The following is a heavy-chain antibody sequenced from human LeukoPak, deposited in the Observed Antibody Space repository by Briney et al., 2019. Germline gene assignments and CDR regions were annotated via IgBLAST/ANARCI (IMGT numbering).Heavy chain of an antibody. CDR1: GGTFSSYA. J-gene: IGHJ4*02. D-gene: IGHD2-2*02. CDR2: IIPIFGTA. V-gene: IGHV1-69*01. Sequence: SVKVSCKASGGTFSSYAISWVRQAPGQGLEWMGGIIPIFGTANYAQKFQGRVTITADESTSTAYMELNSLRAEDTAVYYCANWPYGDQLLYRSVYWGQGTLVTVSS. CDR3: ANWPYGDQLLYRSVY.